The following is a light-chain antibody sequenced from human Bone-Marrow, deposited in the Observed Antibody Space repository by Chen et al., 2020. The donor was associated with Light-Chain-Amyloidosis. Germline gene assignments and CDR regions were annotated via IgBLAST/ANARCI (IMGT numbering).Light chain of an antibody. CDR1: SSDVGVDNH. J-gene: IGLJ1*01. CDR2: EVT. CDR3: RSYTITITLV. V-gene: IGLV2-14*01. Sequence: QSALTQPASVSGSPGQSITIARTGTSSDVGVDNHVSWYQQHPDKATRLMIYEVTNRPSLVPDLFSGSTSDNTAPPTTSRLQTRVEADFFCRSYTITITLVFGSGTSFTVL.